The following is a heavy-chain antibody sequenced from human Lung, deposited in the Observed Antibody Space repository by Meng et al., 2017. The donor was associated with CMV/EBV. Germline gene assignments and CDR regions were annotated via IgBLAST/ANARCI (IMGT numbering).Heavy chain of an antibody. V-gene: IGHV3-21*06. CDR3: ARERLYQPLWGDALDI. CDR2: ISSSRSYI. CDR1: GFSFSTYT. J-gene: IGHJ3*02. D-gene: IGHD2-2*01. Sequence: LTCAPSGFSFSTYTLHWVRQAPGKGLEWVASISSSRSYINYADPVKGRFTISRDNAKDSLYLQMSSLRAEDTAVYYCARERLYQPLWGDALDISGQRTMVTVSS.